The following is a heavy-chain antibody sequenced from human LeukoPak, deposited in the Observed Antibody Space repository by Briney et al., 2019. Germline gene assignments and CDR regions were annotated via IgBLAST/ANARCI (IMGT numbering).Heavy chain of an antibody. CDR1: GGSFSGDY. CDR3: ARSFVRYFDWYRRGVDYFDY. Sequence: PSETLSLTCAVYGGSFSGDYWSWIRQPPGKGLEWIGEINHSGSTNYNPSLKSRVTISVDTSKNQFSLKLSSVTAADTAVYYCARSFVRYFDWYRRGVDYFDYWGQGTLVTVSS. J-gene: IGHJ4*02. CDR2: INHSGST. D-gene: IGHD3-9*01. V-gene: IGHV4-34*01.